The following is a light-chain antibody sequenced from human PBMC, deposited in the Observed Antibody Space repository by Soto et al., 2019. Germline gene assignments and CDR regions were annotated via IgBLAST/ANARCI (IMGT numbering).Light chain of an antibody. CDR1: EGIDSW. CDR2: AAS. V-gene: IGKV1-12*01. CDR3: QQGIHFPLA. Sequence: DIQMTQSPSSVSASVGDRVTITCRASEGIDSWLDWYQQKPGKAPKLLISAASSLQSGVPTRFSGSGFGTDFTLTITSLQPEDFAIYYCQQGIHFPLAFGGGTRVDIK. J-gene: IGKJ4*01.